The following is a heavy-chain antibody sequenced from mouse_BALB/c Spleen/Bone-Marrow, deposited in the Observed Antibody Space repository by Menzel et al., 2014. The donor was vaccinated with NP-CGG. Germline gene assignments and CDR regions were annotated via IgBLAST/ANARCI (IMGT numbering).Heavy chain of an antibody. V-gene: IGHV1-14*01. D-gene: IGHD2-14*01. Sequence: VQLQQSVPALVKPGASVKMSCKASGYTFTSYVMHWVKQKPGQGLEWIGYINPYNDGTKYNEKFKGMATLTSDRSSSTAYMELSSLTSEDSAVYYCAKGGNYRYDFDYWGQGTTLTVSS. CDR3: AKGGNYRYDFDY. J-gene: IGHJ2*01. CDR1: GYTFTSYV. CDR2: INPYNDGT.